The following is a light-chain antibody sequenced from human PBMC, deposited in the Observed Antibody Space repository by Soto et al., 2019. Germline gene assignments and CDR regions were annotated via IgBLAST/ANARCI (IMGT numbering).Light chain of an antibody. J-gene: IGLJ1*01. V-gene: IGLV2-8*01. CDR2: EVT. CDR1: ASDIGGYNF. Sequence: QSALTQPPSASGSPGQSVASSCTGTASDIGGYNFVSWYQQHPGKAPKLMIYEVTKKPSGVPDRFHGSKSVNTASLTVSGLQADDEADYSCSSHGHTSPYVVGTGTKLT. CDR3: SSHGHTSPYV.